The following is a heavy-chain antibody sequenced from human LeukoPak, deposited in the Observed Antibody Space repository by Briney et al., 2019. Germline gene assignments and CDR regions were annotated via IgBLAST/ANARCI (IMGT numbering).Heavy chain of an antibody. CDR3: ARVFRVIEYSSSPVHYGMDV. D-gene: IGHD6-6*01. CDR1: GGSISSGVYY. CDR2: IYYSGST. Sequence: SQTLSLTCTVSGGSISSGVYYWSWIRQHPGKGLEWIGYIYYSGSTYYNPSLKSRVTISVDTSKNQFSLKLSSVTAADTAVYYCARVFRVIEYSSSPVHYGMDVWGQGTTVTVSS. J-gene: IGHJ6*02. V-gene: IGHV4-31*03.